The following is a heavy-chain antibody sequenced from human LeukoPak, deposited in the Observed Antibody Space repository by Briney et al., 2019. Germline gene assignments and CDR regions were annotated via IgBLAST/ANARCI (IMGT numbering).Heavy chain of an antibody. CDR2: ISSSSSTI. CDR1: GFTFSSYS. V-gene: IGHV3-48*04. Sequence: PGGSLRLSCAASGFTFSSYSMNWVRQAPGKGLEWVSYISSSSSTIYYADSVKGRFTISRDNAKNSLYLQMNSLRAEDTAVYYCARDEYLWSGYYPNQAFDYWGQGTLVTVSS. J-gene: IGHJ4*02. CDR3: ARDEYLWSGYYPNQAFDY. D-gene: IGHD3-3*01.